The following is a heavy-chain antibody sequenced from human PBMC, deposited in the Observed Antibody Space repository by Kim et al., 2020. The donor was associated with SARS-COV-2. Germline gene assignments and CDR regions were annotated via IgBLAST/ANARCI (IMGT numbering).Heavy chain of an antibody. Sequence: GGSLRLSCAASGFTFRTYGMSWVRQAPGKGLEWVSYINSGAGSEYYADSVKGRFTISGDSAKNSLHLQMNSLRDEDTAVYYCARGHNRDDFPSFDFWGQG. CDR3: ARGHNRDDFPSFDF. J-gene: IGHJ4*02. D-gene: IGHD1-20*01. CDR2: INSGAGSE. CDR1: GFTFRTYG. V-gene: IGHV3-48*02.